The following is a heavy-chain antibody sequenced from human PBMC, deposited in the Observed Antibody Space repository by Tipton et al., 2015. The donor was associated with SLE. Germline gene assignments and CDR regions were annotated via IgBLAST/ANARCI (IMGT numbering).Heavy chain of an antibody. Sequence: TLSLTCSVSGGSISTYFWTWIRQPPGKGLEWIGYICHSVRINYNPSLKSRVSMSVDKTENQFSLKLYFMAAADTGVYFCARVLSGRRLFDYWGQGTVVSVSS. D-gene: IGHD1-26*01. J-gene: IGHJ4*02. CDR2: ICHSVRI. CDR3: ARVLSGRRLFDY. CDR1: GGSISTYF. V-gene: IGHV4-59*01.